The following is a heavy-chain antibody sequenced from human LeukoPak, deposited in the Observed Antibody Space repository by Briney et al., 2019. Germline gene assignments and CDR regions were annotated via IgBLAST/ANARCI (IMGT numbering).Heavy chain of an antibody. CDR2: IYYSGSI. V-gene: IGHV4-59*01. CDR1: GGSISSYY. J-gene: IGHJ4*02. Sequence: SETLSLTCTVSGGSISSYYWSWIRQPPGKGLEWIGYIYYSGSINYNPSLKSRVTISVDTSKNQFSLKLSSVTAADTAVYYCARIPSGWYQYFDYWGQGTLVTVSS. D-gene: IGHD6-19*01. CDR3: ARIPSGWYQYFDY.